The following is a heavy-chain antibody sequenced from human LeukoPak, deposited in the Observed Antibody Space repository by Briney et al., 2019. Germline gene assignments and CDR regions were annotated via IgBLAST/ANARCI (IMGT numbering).Heavy chain of an antibody. D-gene: IGHD3-22*01. CDR3: SRGYYDSSGHRFDY. CDR2: INTNNGGT. Sequence: GASVKVSCKASGYTFTAYHIHWVRQAPGQGLEWMGWINTNNGGTNYAQKFQGSVTMTRDTSISTAYMELSRLRSDDTAMYYCSRGYYDSSGHRFDYWGQGTLVTVSS. J-gene: IGHJ4*02. CDR1: GYTFTAYH. V-gene: IGHV1-2*02.